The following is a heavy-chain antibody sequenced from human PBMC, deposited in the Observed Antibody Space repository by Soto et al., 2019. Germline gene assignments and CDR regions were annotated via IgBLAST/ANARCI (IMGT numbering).Heavy chain of an antibody. CDR3: ARGGYSGYEISLFEY. D-gene: IGHD5-12*01. Sequence: QVQLVQSGAEVKKPGSSVKVSCKASGGTFSSYTISWVRQAPGQGLEWMGRIIPILGIENYAEKFQGRVTITADKYTSTAYMELSSLRSEDTAVYCCARGGYSGYEISLFEYWGQGTLVTVSS. CDR2: IIPILGIE. V-gene: IGHV1-69*02. J-gene: IGHJ4*02. CDR1: GGTFSSYT.